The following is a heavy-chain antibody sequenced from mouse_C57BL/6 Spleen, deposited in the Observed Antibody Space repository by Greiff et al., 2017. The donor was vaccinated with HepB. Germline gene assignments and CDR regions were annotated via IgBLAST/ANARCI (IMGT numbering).Heavy chain of an antibody. CDR3: ARSGTHY. CDR1: GYTFTSYW. Sequence: QVQLQQPGAELVKPGASVKLSCKASGYTFTSYWMQWVKQRPGQGLEWIGEIDPSASYTNYNQKFKGKATLTVDTSSSTAYMQLNSLTSEDSAVYYCARSGTHYWGQGTTLTVSS. V-gene: IGHV1-50*01. CDR2: IDPSASYT. J-gene: IGHJ2*01. D-gene: IGHD2-14*01.